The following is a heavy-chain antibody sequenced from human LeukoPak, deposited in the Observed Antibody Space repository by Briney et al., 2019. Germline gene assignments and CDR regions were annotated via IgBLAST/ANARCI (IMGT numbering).Heavy chain of an antibody. D-gene: IGHD3-16*01. CDR3: ARGPYSRKGYFDY. CDR1: GGSFSGYY. CDR2: INHSGST. J-gene: IGHJ4*02. V-gene: IGHV4-34*01. Sequence: PSETLSLTCAVYGGSFSGYYWSWIRQPPGQGLEWVGEINHSGSTNYNPSLKSRVTISVDTSKNQFSLKLSSVTAADTAVYYCARGPYSRKGYFDYWGQGTLVTVSS.